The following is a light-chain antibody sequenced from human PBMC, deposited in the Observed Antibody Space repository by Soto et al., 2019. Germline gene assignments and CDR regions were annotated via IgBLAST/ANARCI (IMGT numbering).Light chain of an antibody. V-gene: IGKV3-20*01. Sequence: EIVLTQSPGTLSLSPGERATLSCRASRRISSSYLAWYQQKPGQAPRLLIYATSGRATGIPDRFSGSGSGTDFTLTISRLEPEDFAVYYCQQYFSSRTFGQGTKVDIK. CDR2: ATS. J-gene: IGKJ1*01. CDR3: QQYFSSRT. CDR1: RRISSSY.